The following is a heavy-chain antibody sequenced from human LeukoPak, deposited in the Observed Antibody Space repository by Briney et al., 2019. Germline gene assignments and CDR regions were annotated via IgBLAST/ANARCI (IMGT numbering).Heavy chain of an antibody. CDR1: GFTVSSNY. D-gene: IGHD3-16*01. CDR3: ARHQDTYYFDY. CDR2: IYSGGST. V-gene: IGHV3-53*01. J-gene: IGHJ4*02. Sequence: GGSLRLSCSASGFTVSSNYMRWVRQAPGKGLECVSVIYSGGSTYYADSVKGRFTISRDNSKNTLHLQMNSLRAEDTAVYYCARHQDTYYFDYWGQGTLVTVSS.